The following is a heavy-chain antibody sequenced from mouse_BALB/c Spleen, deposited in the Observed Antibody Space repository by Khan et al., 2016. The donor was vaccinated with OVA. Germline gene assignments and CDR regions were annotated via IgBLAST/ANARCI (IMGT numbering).Heavy chain of an antibody. CDR3: SRSGYEAWFAY. D-gene: IGHD3-1*01. Sequence: VQLQQSGPELVRPGALVKLSCKGSGFNIKDYYMHWVKERPEQGLEWIGWIDPENGNTIHDPKFQGKASITAKTSSNTAYLQLSSLTSEDTAVYYWSRSGYEAWFAYWGQGTLVTVSA. V-gene: IGHV14-1*02. J-gene: IGHJ3*01. CDR1: GFNIKDYY. CDR2: IDPENGNT.